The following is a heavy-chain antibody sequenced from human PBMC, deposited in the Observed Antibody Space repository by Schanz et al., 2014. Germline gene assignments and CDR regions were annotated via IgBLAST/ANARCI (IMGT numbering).Heavy chain of an antibody. V-gene: IGHV3-30*02. CDR2: IRYDGSNK. Sequence: QVQLVESGGGVVQPGGSLRLSCAASGFTFSNYGMHWVRQAPGKGLEWVAFIRYDGSNKYYADSVKGRFTISRDNSKNTLYLQMNSLRAEDTAVYYCARPIYDLWSGSFDYWGQGTLVTVSS. J-gene: IGHJ4*02. CDR3: ARPIYDLWSGSFDY. CDR1: GFTFSNYG. D-gene: IGHD3-3*01.